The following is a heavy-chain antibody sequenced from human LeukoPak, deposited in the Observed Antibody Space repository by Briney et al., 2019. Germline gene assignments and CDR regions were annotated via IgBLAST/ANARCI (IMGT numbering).Heavy chain of an antibody. CDR2: IYYSGSP. V-gene: IGHV4-59*01. CDR1: GGSISSYY. Sequence: PSETLSLTCTVSGGSISSYYWSWIRQPPGKGLEWVGYIYYSGSPNYNPSLKSRVTISVDTSKTQFSLKLSSVTSADTAVYYCARAIVVVPAAINYMDVWGKGTTVTVSS. J-gene: IGHJ6*03. D-gene: IGHD2-2*01. CDR3: ARAIVVVPAAINYMDV.